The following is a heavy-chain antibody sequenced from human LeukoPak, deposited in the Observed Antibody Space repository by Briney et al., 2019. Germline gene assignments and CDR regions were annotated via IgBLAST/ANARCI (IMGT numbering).Heavy chain of an antibody. CDR2: ISLTGQT. D-gene: IGHD3-10*01. CDR1: GGSISSTNW. V-gene: IGHV4-4*02. Sequence: PSETLSLTCGVSGGSISSTNWWSWVRQSPGQGLEWIGEISLTGQTNYNPSLKSRVTISLDTSKNQFSLRLTSVTAADTAVYYCARGTPHYYGSGSYYIRRFDPWGQGTLVTVSS. J-gene: IGHJ5*02. CDR3: ARGTPHYYGSGSYYIRRFDP.